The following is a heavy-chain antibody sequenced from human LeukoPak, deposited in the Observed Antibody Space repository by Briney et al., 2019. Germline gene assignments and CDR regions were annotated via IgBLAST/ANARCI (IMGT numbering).Heavy chain of an antibody. Sequence: GGSLRLSCAASGFTFSSYEMNWVRQAPGKGLEWVSYISSSGSTIYYADSVKGRFTISRDNAKNSLYLQMNSLRAEDTAVYYCARDPIYDYVWGSYQYYYYYMDVWGKGTTVTISS. D-gene: IGHD3-16*02. V-gene: IGHV3-48*03. J-gene: IGHJ6*03. CDR2: ISSSGSTI. CDR1: GFTFSSYE. CDR3: ARDPIYDYVWGSYQYYYYYMDV.